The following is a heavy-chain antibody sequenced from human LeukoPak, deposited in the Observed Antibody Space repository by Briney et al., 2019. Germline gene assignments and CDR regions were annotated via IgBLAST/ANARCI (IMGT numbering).Heavy chain of an antibody. Sequence: GGSLRLSCAASGFTFNSYEMNWVRQAPGKGLEWVANIQEDGKKENYVDSVRGRFTISRDNAKNSIYLQMNSLRVEDTAVYYCAKDIVGGGDDYWGQGTLVIASS. J-gene: IGHJ4*02. CDR1: GFTFNSYE. CDR3: AKDIVGGGDDY. V-gene: IGHV3-7*01. D-gene: IGHD2-21*02. CDR2: IQEDGKKE.